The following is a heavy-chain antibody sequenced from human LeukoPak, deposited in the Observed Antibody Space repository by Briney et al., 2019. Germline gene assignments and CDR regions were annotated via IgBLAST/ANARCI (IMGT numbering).Heavy chain of an antibody. CDR3: AGSYVSRSFDY. J-gene: IGHJ4*02. V-gene: IGHV3-33*01. CDR2: IYYDGSNQ. CDR1: GFTFRSYA. D-gene: IGHD3-16*01. Sequence: GGSLRLSCAASGFTFRSYAMHWVRQAPGKGLEWVAIIYYDGSNQYYTDSVKGRFTISRDNSNNTLYLQMNSLRAKDTPVYYCAGSYVSRSFDYWGQGTLVTVSS.